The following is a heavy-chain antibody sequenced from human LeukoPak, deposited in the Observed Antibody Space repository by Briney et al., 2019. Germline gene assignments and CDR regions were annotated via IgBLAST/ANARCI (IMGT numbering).Heavy chain of an antibody. V-gene: IGHV1-2*02. CDR3: AKGVSGLWLQNGEIY. CDR1: GYTFTAYY. CDR2: ISPYTGGT. J-gene: IGHJ4*02. Sequence: ASVKVSCKASGYTFTAYYIHWVRQAPGQGLEWMGWISPYTGGTNYAQKFQGRVTMTRDTSISTAYMELSRLRSDDTAVYYCAKGVSGLWLQNGEIYWGQGTLVTVSS. D-gene: IGHD5-18*01.